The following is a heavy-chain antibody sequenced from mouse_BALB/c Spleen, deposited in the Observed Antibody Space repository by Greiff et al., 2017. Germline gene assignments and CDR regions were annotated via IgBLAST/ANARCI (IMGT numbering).Heavy chain of an antibody. CDR2: ISYSGST. CDR3: ARYPYYGSNAMDY. J-gene: IGHJ4*01. D-gene: IGHD1-1*01. Sequence: DVQLVESGPSLVKPSQTLSLTCSVTGDSITSGYWNWIRKFPGNKLEYMGYISYSGSTYYNPSLKSRISITRDTSKNQYYLQLNSVTTEDTATYYCARYPYYGSNAMDYWGQGTSVTVSS. CDR1: GDSITSGY. V-gene: IGHV3-8*02.